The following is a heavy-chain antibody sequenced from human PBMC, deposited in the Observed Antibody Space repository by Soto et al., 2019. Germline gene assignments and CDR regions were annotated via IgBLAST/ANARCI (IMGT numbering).Heavy chain of an antibody. D-gene: IGHD3-10*01. CDR3: AGASERSDYESAFAL. Sequence: QVQLVQSGTEVQKPGSSVKVSCKASGGTFSNYVFSWVRQAPGQGLEWMGGMLPIFGTPKYAQSFQGRVTISADESTSTVYMELSSLRSEDTAVYYCAGASERSDYESAFALWGQGTVVIVSS. CDR2: MLPIFGTP. J-gene: IGHJ3*01. V-gene: IGHV1-69*01. CDR1: GGTFSNYV.